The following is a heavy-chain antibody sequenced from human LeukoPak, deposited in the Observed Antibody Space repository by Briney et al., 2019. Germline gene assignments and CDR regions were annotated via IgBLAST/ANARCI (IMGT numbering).Heavy chain of an antibody. D-gene: IGHD6-13*01. CDR1: GYSISSGYY. CDR3: AGYSSSLAFDY. CDR2: IYHSGST. V-gene: IGHV4-38-2*02. J-gene: IGHJ4*02. Sequence: SETLSLTCTVSGYSISSGYYWSWIRQPPGKGLEWIGYIYHSGSTYYNPSLKSRVTISVDRSKNQFSLKLSSVTAADTAVYYCAGYSSSLAFDYWGQGTLVTVSS.